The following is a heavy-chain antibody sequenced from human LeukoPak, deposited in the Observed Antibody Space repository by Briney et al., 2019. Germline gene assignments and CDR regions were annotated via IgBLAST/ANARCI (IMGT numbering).Heavy chain of an antibody. CDR2: ISSSSSYI. Sequence: GGSLRLSCAASGFTFSSYSMNWVRQAPGKGLEWVSSISSSSSYIYYAVSVKGRFTISRDNAKNSLYLQMNSLRAEDAAVYYCARASMITFGGVIVYWGQGTLVTVSS. V-gene: IGHV3-21*01. D-gene: IGHD3-16*02. J-gene: IGHJ4*02. CDR3: ARASMITFGGVIVY. CDR1: GFTFSSYS.